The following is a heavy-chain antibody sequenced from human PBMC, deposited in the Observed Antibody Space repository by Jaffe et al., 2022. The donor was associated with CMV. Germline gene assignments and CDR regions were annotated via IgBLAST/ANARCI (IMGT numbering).Heavy chain of an antibody. CDR2: IWYDGSNK. Sequence: QVQLVESGGGVVQPGRSLRLSCAASGFTFSSYGMHWVRQAPGKGLEWVAVIWYDGSNKYYADSVKGRFTISRDNSKNTLYLQMNSLRAEDTAVYYCARPLTIFGVVSDGMDVWGKGTTVTVSS. J-gene: IGHJ6*04. CDR1: GFTFSSYG. D-gene: IGHD3-3*01. CDR3: ARPLTIFGVVSDGMDV. V-gene: IGHV3-33*08.